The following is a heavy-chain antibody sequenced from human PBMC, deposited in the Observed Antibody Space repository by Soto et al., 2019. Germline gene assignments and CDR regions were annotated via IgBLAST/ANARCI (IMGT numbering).Heavy chain of an antibody. CDR1: GYTFTSYA. CDR3: ASDRGYCSGGSCYPTTFDY. D-gene: IGHD2-15*01. J-gene: IGHJ4*02. Sequence: QVQLVQSGAEVKKPGASVKVSCKASGYTFTSYAMHWVRQAPGQRLEWMGWINAGNGNTKYSQKFQGRVTITRDTAASTAYMELSSLRSEDTAVYYCASDRGYCSGGSCYPTTFDYWGQGTLVTVSS. CDR2: INAGNGNT. V-gene: IGHV1-3*01.